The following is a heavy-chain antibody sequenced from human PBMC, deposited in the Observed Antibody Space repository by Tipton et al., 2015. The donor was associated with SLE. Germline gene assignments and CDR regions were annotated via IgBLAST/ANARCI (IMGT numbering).Heavy chain of an antibody. CDR2: ISAYNGNT. Sequence: QLVQSGADVKKPGASMKVSYKTSGYTFSDYYIHWMRQAPGQGLEWMGWISAYNGNTNYAQKLQGRVTMTTDTSTSTAYMELRSLRSDDTAVYYCASGLIGGSYYTVYWGQGTLVTVSS. D-gene: IGHD1-26*01. CDR1: GYTFSDYY. J-gene: IGHJ4*02. V-gene: IGHV1-18*04. CDR3: ASGLIGGSYYTVY.